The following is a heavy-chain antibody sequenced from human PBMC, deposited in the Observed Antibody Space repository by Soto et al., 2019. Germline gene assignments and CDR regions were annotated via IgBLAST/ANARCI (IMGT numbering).Heavy chain of an antibody. CDR3: ARTKGGDHYLSFDY. CDR2: IIPIFGTA. CDR1: GGTFSSYA. V-gene: IGHV1-69*13. J-gene: IGHJ4*02. Sequence: SVKVSCKASGGTFSSYAISWVRQAPGQGLEWMGGIIPIFGTANYAQKFQGRVTITADESTSTAYMELSSLRSEDTAVYYCARTKGGDHYLSFDYWGQGTLVTVS. D-gene: IGHD3-10*01.